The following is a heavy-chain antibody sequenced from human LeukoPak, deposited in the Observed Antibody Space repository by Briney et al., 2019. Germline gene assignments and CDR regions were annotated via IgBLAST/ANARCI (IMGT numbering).Heavy chain of an antibody. D-gene: IGHD6-13*01. CDR3: ARVYGAAAGSPLYYYYYMDV. Sequence: ASVKVSCKASGYTFTSYAMNWVRQAPGQGLEWMGWINPNSGGTNYAQKFRGRVTMTRDTSISTAYMELSRLRSDDTAVYYCARVYGAAAGSPLYYYYYMDVWGKGTTVTVSS. CDR1: GYTFTSYA. CDR2: INPNSGGT. V-gene: IGHV1-2*02. J-gene: IGHJ6*03.